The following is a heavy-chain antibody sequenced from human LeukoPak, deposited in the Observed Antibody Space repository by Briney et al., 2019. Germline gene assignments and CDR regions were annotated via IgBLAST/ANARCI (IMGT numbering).Heavy chain of an antibody. CDR1: GFTVSSNY. D-gene: IGHD4-17*01. V-gene: IGHV3-66*01. CDR2: IYSGGST. Sequence: GSLRLSCAASGFTVSSNYMSWVCQAPGKGLEWVSVIYSGGSTYYADSVKGRFTISRDNSKNTLYLQMNSLRAEDTAVYYCARVDYGDYGFDYWGQGTLVTVSS. CDR3: ARVDYGDYGFDY. J-gene: IGHJ4*02.